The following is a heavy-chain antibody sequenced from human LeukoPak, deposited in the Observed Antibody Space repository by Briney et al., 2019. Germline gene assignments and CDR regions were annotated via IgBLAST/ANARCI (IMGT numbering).Heavy chain of an antibody. CDR3: ARGGSRLTTAGDLDY. Sequence: SETLSLTCTVSGGSISSSRYYWGWIRQPPGKGLEWIGGIYYSGSTYYNPSLKSRVTISVDTSRNQFSLKLSSVTAADTAVYYCARGGSRLTTAGDLDYWGQGTLVTVSS. J-gene: IGHJ4*02. CDR1: GGSISSSRYY. V-gene: IGHV4-39*01. D-gene: IGHD3-16*01. CDR2: IYYSGST.